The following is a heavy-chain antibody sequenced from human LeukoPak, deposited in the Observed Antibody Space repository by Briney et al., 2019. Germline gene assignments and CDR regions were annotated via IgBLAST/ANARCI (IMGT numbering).Heavy chain of an antibody. CDR1: GFTFSSYW. CDR2: INSDGSST. D-gene: IGHD5-18*01. CDR3: ARGKVDTAMGLDAFDI. V-gene: IGHV3-74*01. Sequence: GGSLRLSCAASGFTFSSYWMHWVRQAPGKGLVWVSRINSDGSSTSYADSVKGRFTISRDNAKNTLYLQMNSLRAEDTAVYYCARGKVDTAMGLDAFDIWGQGTMVTVSS. J-gene: IGHJ3*02.